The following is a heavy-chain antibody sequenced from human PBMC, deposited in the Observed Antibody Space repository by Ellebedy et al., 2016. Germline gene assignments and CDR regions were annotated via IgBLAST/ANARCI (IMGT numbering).Heavy chain of an antibody. D-gene: IGHD6-13*01. CDR3: ARDEGGNGIAAAGTFWYFDL. V-gene: IGHV3-33*01. CDR2: IWYDGSNK. Sequence: GESLKISCAASGFTFSSYGMHWVRQAPGKGLEWVAVIWYDGSNKYYADSVKGRFTISRDNSKNTLYLQMNSLRAEDTAVYYCARDEGGNGIAAAGTFWYFDLWGRGTLVTVSS. CDR1: GFTFSSYG. J-gene: IGHJ2*01.